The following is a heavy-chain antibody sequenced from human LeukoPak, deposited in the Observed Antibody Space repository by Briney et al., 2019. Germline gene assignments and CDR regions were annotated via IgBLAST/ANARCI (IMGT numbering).Heavy chain of an antibody. CDR3: ARELHYYDSSGYCYYLDY. V-gene: IGHV4-4*07. CDR2: IYTSGST. Sequence: SETLSLTCTVSSGSISSYYWSWIRQPAGKGLEWIGRIYTSGSTNYNPSLKSRVTMSVDTSKNQFSLKLSSVTAADTAVYYCARELHYYDSSGYCYYLDYWGQGTLVTVSS. D-gene: IGHD3-22*01. CDR1: SGSISSYY. J-gene: IGHJ4*02.